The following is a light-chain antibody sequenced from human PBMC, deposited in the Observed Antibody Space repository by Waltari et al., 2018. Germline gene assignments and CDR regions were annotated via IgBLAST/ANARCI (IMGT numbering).Light chain of an antibody. V-gene: IGKV1-39*01. CDR3: QQSYGTPMYT. J-gene: IGKJ2*01. CDR1: QSISSY. CDR2: AAS. Sequence: DIQMTQSPSSLSASVGDRVTITCRASQSISSYLNWYQQKPEKAPKILIYAASILQSGVPSRFSGSGSGTDFTLTISSLQPEDFATYYCQQSYGTPMYTFGQGTKLEIK.